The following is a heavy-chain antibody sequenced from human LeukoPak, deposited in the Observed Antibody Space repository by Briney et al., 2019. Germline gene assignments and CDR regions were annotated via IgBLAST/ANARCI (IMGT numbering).Heavy chain of an antibody. CDR1: GFTFSSYG. CDR3: AKSWWASLWFGELYLDY. V-gene: IGHV3-30*02. Sequence: GGALRLSCAASGFTFSSYGMHWVRQAPGKGREWGAFIRYDGSNKYYADSVKGRFTISRDNSKNTLYLQMNSLRAEDTAVYYCAKSWWASLWFGELYLDYWGQGTLVTVSS. D-gene: IGHD3-10*01. J-gene: IGHJ4*02. CDR2: IRYDGSNK.